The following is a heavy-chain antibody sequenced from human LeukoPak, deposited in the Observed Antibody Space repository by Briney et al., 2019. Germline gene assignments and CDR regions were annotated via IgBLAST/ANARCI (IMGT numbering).Heavy chain of an antibody. D-gene: IGHD6-19*01. CDR1: GGSISSYN. CDR2: IYYCGST. V-gene: IGHV4-59*05. J-gene: IGHJ5*02. Sequence: SETLSLTCTVSGGSISSYNWSWIRQPPGKGLERIGSIYYCGSTYYNPSLKSRVTISVDTSKNQFSLKLSSVTAADTAVYYCAKKSSGWYGWFDPWGQGTLVTVSS. CDR3: AKKSSGWYGWFDP.